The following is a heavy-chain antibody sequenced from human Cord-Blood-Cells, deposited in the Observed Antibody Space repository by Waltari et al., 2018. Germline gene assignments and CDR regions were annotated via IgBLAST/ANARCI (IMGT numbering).Heavy chain of an antibody. CDR3: ARDCSSTSCYDAFDI. D-gene: IGHD2-2*01. J-gene: IGHJ3*02. Sequence: GQGLEWMGGIIPIFGTANYAQKFQGRVTITADESTSTAYMELSSLRSEDPAVYYCARDCSSTSCYDAFDIWGQGTMVTVSS. V-gene: IGHV1-69*01. CDR2: IIPIFGTA.